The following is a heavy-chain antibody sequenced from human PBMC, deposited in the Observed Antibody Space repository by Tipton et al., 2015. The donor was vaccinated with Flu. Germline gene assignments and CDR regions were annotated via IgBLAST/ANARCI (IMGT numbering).Heavy chain of an antibody. D-gene: IGHD3-3*01. CDR1: GFTFSDYY. CDR3: ARDHPPSITVFGEITDYFGMDV. J-gene: IGHJ6*02. V-gene: IGHV3-11*01. CDR2: ISWDGDEI. Sequence: LRLSCAASGFTFSDYYMSWIRQAPGKGLEWVSGISWDGDEIRYADSVRGRLTISRDNARRSLHLQMNSLRVEDTAVYYCARDHPPSITVFGEITDYFGMDVWGQGTTVTVSS.